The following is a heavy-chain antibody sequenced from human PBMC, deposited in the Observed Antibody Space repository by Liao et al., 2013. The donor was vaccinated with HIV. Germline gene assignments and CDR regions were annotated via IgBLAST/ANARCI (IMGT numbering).Heavy chain of an antibody. CDR3: AREGYGDYAGAFDI. J-gene: IGHJ3*02. CDR2: IYYSGST. Sequence: QVQLQESGPGLVKPSETLSLTCTVSGGSISSYYWSWIRQPPGKGLEWIGYIYYSGSTNYNPSLKSRVTISVDTSKNQFSLKLSSVTAADTAVYYCAREGYGDYAGAFDIWGPRGQWSPSPQ. D-gene: IGHD4-17*01. V-gene: IGHV4-59*01. CDR1: GGSISSYY.